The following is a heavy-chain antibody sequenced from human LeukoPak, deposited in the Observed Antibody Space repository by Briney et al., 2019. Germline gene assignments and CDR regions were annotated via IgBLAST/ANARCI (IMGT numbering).Heavy chain of an antibody. CDR2: ISSSSSYI. CDR3: ARDSGDGYVD. V-gene: IGHV3-21*01. CDR1: GFTLSNYN. Sequence: PGGSLRLSCAASGFTLSNYNMNWVRQAPGKGLEWVSSISSSSSYIYYADSVKGRFTISRDNAKNSLYLQMNSLRAEDTAVYYCARDSGDGYVDWGQGTLVTVSS. D-gene: IGHD5-24*01. J-gene: IGHJ4*02.